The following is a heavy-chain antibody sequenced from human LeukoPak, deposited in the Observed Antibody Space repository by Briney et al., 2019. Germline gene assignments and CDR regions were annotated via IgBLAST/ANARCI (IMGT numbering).Heavy chain of an antibody. CDR1: GFTFSSYA. J-gene: IGHJ6*02. CDR2: ISYDGSNK. V-gene: IGHV3-30-3*01. D-gene: IGHD4-17*01. CDR3: ARASPTTVTTIYGMDV. Sequence: PGGSLRLPCAASGFTFSSYAMHWVRQAPGKGLEWVAVISYDGSNKYYADSVKGRFTISRDNSKNTLYLQMNSLRAEDTAVYYCARASPTTVTTIYGMDVWGQGTTVTVSS.